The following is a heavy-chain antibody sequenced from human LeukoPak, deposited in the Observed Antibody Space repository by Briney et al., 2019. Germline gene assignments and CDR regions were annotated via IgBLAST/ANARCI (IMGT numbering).Heavy chain of an antibody. CDR1: GYTLTELS. CDR3: AGFGPLSTWIQLVPFEY. D-gene: IGHD5-18*01. Sequence: ASVKVSCKVSGYTLTELSMHWVRQAPGKGLEWMGGFDPEDGETIYAQKFQGRVTITTDESTSTAYMELSSLRSEDTAVYYCAGFGPLSTWIQLVPFEYWGQGTLVTVSS. V-gene: IGHV1-24*01. J-gene: IGHJ4*02. CDR2: FDPEDGET.